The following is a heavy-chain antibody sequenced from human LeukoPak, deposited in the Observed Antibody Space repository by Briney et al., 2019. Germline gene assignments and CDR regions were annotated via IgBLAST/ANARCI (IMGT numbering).Heavy chain of an antibody. CDR1: GGSISSGGYS. Sequence: SQTLSLTCAVSGGSISSGGYSWSWIRQPPGKGLEWIGYIYHSGSTYYNPSLKSRVTISVDRSKNQFSLKLSSVTAADTAVYYCAREGDYYDSSGYYYWGQGTLVTVSS. CDR2: IYHSGST. D-gene: IGHD3-22*01. V-gene: IGHV4-30-2*01. J-gene: IGHJ4*02. CDR3: AREGDYYDSSGYYY.